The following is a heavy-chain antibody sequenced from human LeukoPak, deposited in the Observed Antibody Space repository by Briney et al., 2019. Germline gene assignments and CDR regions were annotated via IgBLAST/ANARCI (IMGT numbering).Heavy chain of an antibody. J-gene: IGHJ6*03. CDR2: IYNSASF. CDR3: AKNTSTYYYYYMDV. Sequence: SETLSLTCSVSGGSITGYYWNWIRQPPGKGLEWIGYIYNSASFNYNPSLKSRVTMSIDTSKNQISLELTSVTDAGTAVYYCAKNTSTYYYYYMDVWGKGTTVIVPS. CDR1: GGSITGYY. D-gene: IGHD2-2*01. V-gene: IGHV4-59*01.